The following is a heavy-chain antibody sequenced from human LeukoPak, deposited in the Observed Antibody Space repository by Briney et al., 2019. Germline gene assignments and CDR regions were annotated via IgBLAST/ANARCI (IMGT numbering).Heavy chain of an antibody. CDR2: IYYSGSS. Sequence: SETLSLTCTVSGGSISSSSYYWGWIRQPPGKVLERIQSIYYSGSSYYTPSRKSRLTLSVVKSNDQLSLKLTSVTAADTAVYYCAASGYSTRWYYYDFWGQGTLVTVSS. D-gene: IGHD2-8*01. V-gene: IGHV4-39*01. CDR1: GGSISSSSYY. J-gene: IGHJ4*02. CDR3: AASGYSTRWYYYDF.